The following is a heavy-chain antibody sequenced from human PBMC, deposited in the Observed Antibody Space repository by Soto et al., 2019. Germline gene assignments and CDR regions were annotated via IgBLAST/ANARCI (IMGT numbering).Heavy chain of an antibody. J-gene: IGHJ4*02. D-gene: IGHD4-17*01. CDR1: GYTFISYG. Sequence: QVQLVQSGVEVKKPGASVKVSCKSSGYTFISYGISWVRQAPGQGLEWMGWISSYNGKTNYAPKFQDRVTMTTDTSTTTAYMELRSLRSDDTAVYYCARFADNGDDDPSFDYWGQGTLVTVSS. V-gene: IGHV1-18*04. CDR2: ISSYNGKT. CDR3: ARFADNGDDDPSFDY.